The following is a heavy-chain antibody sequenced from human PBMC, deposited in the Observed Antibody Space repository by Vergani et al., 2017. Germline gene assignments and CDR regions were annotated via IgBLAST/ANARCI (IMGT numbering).Heavy chain of an antibody. Sequence: QVQLVESGGGVIQPGRSLRLSCAASGFTFGDHGFHWVRRPPGKGLEWVAVIWYDGRNKQYADSVKGRFTVSRDNSQSTLYLQMNSLRAEDTAMYYCARDLRLMYNRFDPWGQGTLVTVSS. CDR3: ARDLRLMYNRFDP. V-gene: IGHV3-33*08. J-gene: IGHJ5*02. CDR2: IWYDGRNK. CDR1: GFTFGDHG. D-gene: IGHD3-3*01.